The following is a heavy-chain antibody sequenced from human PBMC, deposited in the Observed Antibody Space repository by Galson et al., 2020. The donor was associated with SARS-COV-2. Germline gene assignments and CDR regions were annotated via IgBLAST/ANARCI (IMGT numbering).Heavy chain of an antibody. CDR1: GFTFSSYA. J-gene: IGHJ4*02. CDR3: TRGEGWELPFDY. Sequence: GGSLRLSCAASGFTFSSYAMSWVRQAPGKGLEWVSTIYSGGATYYADSVKGRFTISRDNSKNTLYLQMNSLRAEDTAVYYCTRGEGWELPFDYWGQGTLVTVSS. V-gene: IGHV3-53*01. CDR2: IYSGGAT. D-gene: IGHD1-26*01.